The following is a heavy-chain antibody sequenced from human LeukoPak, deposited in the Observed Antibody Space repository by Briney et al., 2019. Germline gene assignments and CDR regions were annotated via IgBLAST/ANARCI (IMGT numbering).Heavy chain of an antibody. CDR1: GFTFSNYG. CDR2: ITYDGYYK. D-gene: IGHD3-10*01. V-gene: IGHV3-30*03. Sequence: GGSLRLSCAASGFTFSNYGMHWVRQAPGKGLEWVALITYDGYYKYYSDSVKGRFTISSDTSKNTLYLQMNSLRAEDTAVYYCARDLSPVVRASPMGYWGQGTPVTVSS. J-gene: IGHJ4*02. CDR3: ARDLSPVVRASPMGY.